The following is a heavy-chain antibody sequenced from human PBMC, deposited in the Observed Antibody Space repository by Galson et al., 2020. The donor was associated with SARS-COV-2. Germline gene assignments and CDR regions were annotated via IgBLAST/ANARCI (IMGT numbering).Heavy chain of an antibody. CDR2: IYHSGST. D-gene: IGHD5-12*01. V-gene: IGHV4-4*02. CDR3: AGLWWLRGWFDP. J-gene: IGHJ5*02. CDR1: GGSISSSNW. Sequence: SETLSLTCAVSGGSISSSNWWSWVRQPPGKGLEWIGEIYHSGSTNYNPSLKSRVTISVDKSKNQFSLKLSSVTAADTAVYYCAGLWWLRGWFDPWGQGTLVTVSS.